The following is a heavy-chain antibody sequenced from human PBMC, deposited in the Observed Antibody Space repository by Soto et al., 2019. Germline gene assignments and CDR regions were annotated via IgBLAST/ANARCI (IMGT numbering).Heavy chain of an antibody. J-gene: IGHJ4*02. CDR1: GDSIRSGTYS. D-gene: IGHD6-13*01. CDR2: FWSTGAT. V-gene: IGHV4-39*01. Sequence: SETLSLTCTVSGDSIRSGTYSWDRLRQSPGKGLEWIGWFWSTGATYYNPSLKGRLTISLDTSKNQFSLNLNSVTAADTAVYFCARRPLAYFDYWGRGTQVTVSS. CDR3: ARRPLAYFDY.